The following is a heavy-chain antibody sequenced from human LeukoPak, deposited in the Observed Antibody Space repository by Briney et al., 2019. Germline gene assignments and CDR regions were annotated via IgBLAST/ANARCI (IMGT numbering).Heavy chain of an antibody. CDR2: VYYSGRT. CDR3: PRQGISVPGTRQCFDP. D-gene: IGHD6-19*01. Sequence: SETLSLTCTVSGGSLSSASYYWGWIRQPPGKGLEWNASVYYSGRTYYNPSLKSRVTISVDTSNNQFPLKLDSVTTADLAVYYCPRQGISVPGTRQCFDPWRQRTLVTVSS. V-gene: IGHV4-39*01. J-gene: IGHJ5*02. CDR1: GGSLSSASYY.